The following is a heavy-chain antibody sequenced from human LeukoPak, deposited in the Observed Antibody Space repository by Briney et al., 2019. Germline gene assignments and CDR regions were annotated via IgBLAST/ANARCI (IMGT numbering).Heavy chain of an antibody. D-gene: IGHD3-3*01. Sequence: GESLKISCKGSGYSFTSYWIGWVRQMPGKGLEWVGIIYPGDSDTRYSPSFQGQVTISADKSINTAYLQWSSLKASDTAMYYCARRRYDFWSGPRLGAFDIWGQGTMVTVSS. V-gene: IGHV5-51*01. CDR1: GYSFTSYW. J-gene: IGHJ3*02. CDR3: ARRRYDFWSGPRLGAFDI. CDR2: IYPGDSDT.